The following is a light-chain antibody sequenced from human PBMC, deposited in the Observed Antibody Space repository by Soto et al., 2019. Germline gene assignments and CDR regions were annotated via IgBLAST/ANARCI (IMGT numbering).Light chain of an antibody. J-gene: IGKJ1*01. V-gene: IGKV4-1*01. CDR1: QSVLYSSNNKNY. CDR2: WAS. CDR3: QQYYSTPRT. Sequence: DIVMTQSPDSLAVSLGERATINCKSSQSVLYSSNNKNYLAWYQQKPGQPPKLLIYWASTRESGVPDRFSGSGSGTDFTLTISRLQAEDVADYYCQQYYSTPRTFGQGTKVEIK.